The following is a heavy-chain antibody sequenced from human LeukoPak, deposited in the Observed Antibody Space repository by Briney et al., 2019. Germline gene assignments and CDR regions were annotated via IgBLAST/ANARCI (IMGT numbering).Heavy chain of an antibody. D-gene: IGHD3-10*01. V-gene: IGHV4-34*01. J-gene: IGHJ5*02. Sequence: PSETLSLTCAVYGGSFSGYYWSWIRQPPGKGLEWIGEINHSGSTNYNPSLKSRVTISVETSKNQFSLKLSSVTAAHTAVYYCARLGVRGVTVGQRWFDPWGQGTLVTVSS. CDR3: ARLGVRGVTVGQRWFDP. CDR1: GGSFSGYY. CDR2: INHSGST.